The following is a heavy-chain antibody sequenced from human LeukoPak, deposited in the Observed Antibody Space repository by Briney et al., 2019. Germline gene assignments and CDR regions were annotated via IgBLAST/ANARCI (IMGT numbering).Heavy chain of an antibody. V-gene: IGHV3-23*01. CDR3: AKVRSRGVDLAGFDY. J-gene: IGHJ4*02. CDR1: GFTFSSYA. CDR2: ISGSGGST. D-gene: IGHD6-13*01. Sequence: PGGSLRLSCAASGFTFSSYAMSWARLAPGKGLEWVSGISGSGGSTYYADSVKGRFTISRDNSKNTLYLQMNSLRAEDTAIYYCAKVRSRGVDLAGFDYWGQGTLVIVSS.